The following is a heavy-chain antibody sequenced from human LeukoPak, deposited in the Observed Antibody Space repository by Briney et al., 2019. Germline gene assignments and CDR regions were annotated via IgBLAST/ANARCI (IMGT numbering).Heavy chain of an antibody. D-gene: IGHD3-10*01. Sequence: ASVKDSCKASGYTLTSYYMHWVRQAPGQGLEWMGWIKPNSGGTNYAQKFQGRVTMTRDTSISTAYMELSRLRSDDTAVYYCARSLLWFGELSPPGWFDPWGQGTLVTVSS. CDR2: IKPNSGGT. CDR1: GYTLTSYY. J-gene: IGHJ5*02. V-gene: IGHV1-2*02. CDR3: ARSLLWFGELSPPGWFDP.